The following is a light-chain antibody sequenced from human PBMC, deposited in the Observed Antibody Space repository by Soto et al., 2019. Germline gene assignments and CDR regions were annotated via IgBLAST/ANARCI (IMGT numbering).Light chain of an antibody. CDR2: DVN. J-gene: IGLJ2*01. CDR1: SSDIGAYNY. Sequence: QSVLTQPASVSGSPGQSITISCTGTSSDIGAYNYVSWYQQHPGKAPKLMIYDVNIRPSGVSNRFSGSKSGNTASLTISGRQSEDEADYYCTSWTTSTTMIFGGGTKLTV. V-gene: IGLV2-14*03. CDR3: TSWTTSTTMI.